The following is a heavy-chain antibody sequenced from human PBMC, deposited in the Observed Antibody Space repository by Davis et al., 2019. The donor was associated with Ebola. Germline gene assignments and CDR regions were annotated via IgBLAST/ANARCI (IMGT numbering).Heavy chain of an antibody. V-gene: IGHV3-30-3*02. J-gene: IGHJ6*04. CDR3: AKTNNRWLQLDYYYGMDV. CDR1: GFTFSSYA. CDR2: ISYDGSNK. Sequence: PGGSLRLSCAASGFTFSSYAMHWVRQAPGKGLEWVAVISYDGSNKYYADSVKGRFTISRDNSKNTLYLQMNSLRAEDTAVYYCAKTNNRWLQLDYYYGMDVWGKGTTVTVSS. D-gene: IGHD5-24*01.